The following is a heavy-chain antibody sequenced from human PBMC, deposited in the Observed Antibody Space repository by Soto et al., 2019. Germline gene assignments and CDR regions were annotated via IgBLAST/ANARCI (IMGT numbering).Heavy chain of an antibody. D-gene: IGHD4-17*01. V-gene: IGHV2-5*02. CDR3: AHLTTGGFYFDY. Sequence: QITLKASGPTLVKPTQTLTLTCTFSGVSLRNSGVGVGWIRQPPGKALEWLALIYWDDDKPDSPSLKSRLTITKDTSKNQVVLTMTNMDPVDTATYYCAHLTTGGFYFDYWGHGTLVTVS. J-gene: IGHJ4*01. CDR1: GVSLRNSGVG. CDR2: IYWDDDK.